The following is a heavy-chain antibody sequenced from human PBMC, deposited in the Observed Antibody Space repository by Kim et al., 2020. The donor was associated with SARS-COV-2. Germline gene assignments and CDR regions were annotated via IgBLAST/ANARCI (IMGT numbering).Heavy chain of an antibody. Sequence: ASVKVSCKASGYTFTSYAMHWVRQAPGQRLEWMGWINAGNGNTKYSQKFQGRVTITRDTSASTAYMELSSLRSEDTAVYYCARDQPELGWFDPWGQGTLVTVSS. CDR1: GYTFTSYA. D-gene: IGHD3-3*02. CDR2: INAGNGNT. V-gene: IGHV1-3*01. J-gene: IGHJ5*02. CDR3: ARDQPELGWFDP.